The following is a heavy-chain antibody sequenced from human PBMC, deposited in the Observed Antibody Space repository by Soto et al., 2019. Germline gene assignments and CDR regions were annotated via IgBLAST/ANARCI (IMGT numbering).Heavy chain of an antibody. Sequence: QVQLQESGPGLVKPSETLSLTCTVSGGSVSSGDYYWSWIRQPPGKGLEWIGYIYYGGSTNHNPSLKSRVSISVDTSKNQFSLKLNSVTAADTAVYYCARNPVDTYMINWVDPWGQGTLVTVSS. CDR3: ARNPVDTYMINWVDP. CDR2: IYYGGST. CDR1: GGSVSSGDYY. D-gene: IGHD3-16*01. J-gene: IGHJ5*02. V-gene: IGHV4-61*08.